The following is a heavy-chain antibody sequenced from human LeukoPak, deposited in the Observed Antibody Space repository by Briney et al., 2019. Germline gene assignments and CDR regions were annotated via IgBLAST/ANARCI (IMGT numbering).Heavy chain of an antibody. CDR2: ISGSGERT. J-gene: IGHJ4*02. CDR3: AKPSSGNYPPTGY. D-gene: IGHD1-26*01. Sequence: PGGSLRLSCAASGFTFSSYDVSWVRQAPGKGLEWGSAISGSGERTHYADSVKGRFTISRDNSKNILYLRMDSLRAEDTAVYYCAKPSSGNYPPTGYWGQGTLVTVSS. V-gene: IGHV3-23*01. CDR1: GFTFSSYD.